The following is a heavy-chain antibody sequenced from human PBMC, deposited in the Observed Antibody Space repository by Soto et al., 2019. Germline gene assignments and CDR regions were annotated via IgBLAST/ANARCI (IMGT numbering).Heavy chain of an antibody. CDR2: INPDSGAT. CDR3: ARGTEGF. CDR1: GYSFTGYY. Sequence: QVQLVQSGAEVKKPGASVKVSCKASGYSFTGYYLHWVRQAPGQGLEWMGRINPDSGATYYAQKFQGRVTMTRDTSVSTAYMDLSRLRSDDTAVYYCARGTEGFWGQGTLVTVSS. V-gene: IGHV1-2*06. J-gene: IGHJ4*02. D-gene: IGHD2-21*02.